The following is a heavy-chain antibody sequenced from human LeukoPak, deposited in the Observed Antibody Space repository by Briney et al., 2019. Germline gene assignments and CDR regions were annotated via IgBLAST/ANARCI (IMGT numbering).Heavy chain of an antibody. D-gene: IGHD2-2*01. CDR3: ARFSWGCSTASCYLTN. CDR2: IYYTGTT. J-gene: IGHJ4*02. V-gene: IGHV4-59*11. CDR1: GGSLSGHY. Sequence: PSETLSLTCTVGGGSLSGHYSGWIRQPPGKGLELVGHIYYTGTTFYNPSLNSRVTITLDTSRNQFSLRLTSVIAADTAVYYCARFSWGCSTASCYLTNWGQGALVTVSS.